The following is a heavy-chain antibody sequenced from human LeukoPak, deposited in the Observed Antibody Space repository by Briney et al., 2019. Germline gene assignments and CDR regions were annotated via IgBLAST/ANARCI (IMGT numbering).Heavy chain of an antibody. J-gene: IGHJ4*02. CDR1: GFTFSSYW. CDR3: ARAHDGNYGRFGN. D-gene: IGHD1-7*01. CDR2: ISPDGRST. Sequence: PGGSLRLSCAASGFTFSSYWMHWVRQAPGKGLVWVSRISPDGRSTTYADSVKGRFTISRDNAKNTLYLQMNSLSAEDTAAYYCARAHDGNYGRFGNWGQGTLVTVSS. V-gene: IGHV3-74*01.